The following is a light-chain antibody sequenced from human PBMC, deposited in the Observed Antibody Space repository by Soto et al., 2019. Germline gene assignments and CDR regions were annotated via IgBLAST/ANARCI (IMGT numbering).Light chain of an antibody. CDR1: SSDVGGYNY. V-gene: IGLV2-14*01. Sequence: QSLLTQSASVSGSPGQSITISCTGTSSDVGGYNYVSWYQQHPGKAPKLIIYDVSNRPSGVSTRFSGSKSGNTASLTISGLQAEDEADYSCSSYTSTNSWVFGGGTQLTVL. J-gene: IGLJ3*02. CDR2: DVS. CDR3: SSYTSTNSWV.